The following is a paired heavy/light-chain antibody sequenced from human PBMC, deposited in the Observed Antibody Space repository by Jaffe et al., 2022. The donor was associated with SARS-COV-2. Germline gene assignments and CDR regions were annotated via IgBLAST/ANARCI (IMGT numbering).Heavy chain of an antibody. CDR3: AVGVEKYYYESSGLFY. J-gene: IGHJ4*02. CDR1: GFTFSSYG. CDR2: IPYDGSNK. D-gene: IGHD3-22*01. V-gene: IGHV3-30*03. Sequence: QVLLVESGGGAVQPGRSLRLSCAASGFTFSSYGMHWVRQAPGKGLEWVAAIPYDGSNKYYADSVKGRFTISRDISKSTLYLQIDSLRAEDTAVYYCAVGVEKYYYESSGLFYWGQGTLVTVSS.
Light chain of an antibody. CDR3: AAWDSSLSAWV. CDR1: SNNVGFQG. CDR2: RNN. V-gene: IGLV10-54*04. J-gene: IGLJ3*02. Sequence: QAGLTQPPSVSKGLRLTATLTCSGNSNNVGFQGASWLQHHQGHPPKLLSYRNNNRPSGISERFSASRSGNTASLTITGLQPEDEADYYCAAWDSSLSAWVFGGGTKLTVL.